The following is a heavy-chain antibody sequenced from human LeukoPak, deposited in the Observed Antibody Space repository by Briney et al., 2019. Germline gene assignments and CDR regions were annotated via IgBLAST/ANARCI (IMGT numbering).Heavy chain of an antibody. D-gene: IGHD1-26*01. CDR2: IYPGDSDT. J-gene: IGHJ4*02. V-gene: IGHV5-51*01. CDR1: GSFFTSYW. Sequence: GASLKISCKGSGSFFTSYWIGWVRQLPGKGLEWMGIIYPGDSDTRSRPSFQGHATISAAKSISTSYLQWSSLKASDTAMYCCARKVGASGVFDYGGEGTRVTVSS. CDR3: ARKVGASGVFDY.